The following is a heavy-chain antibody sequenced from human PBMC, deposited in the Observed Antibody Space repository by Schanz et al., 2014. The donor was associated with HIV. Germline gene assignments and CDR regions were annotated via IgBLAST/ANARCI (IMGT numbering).Heavy chain of an antibody. CDR2: ISWNSGSI. Sequence: EVQLVESGGRLVKPGESLTLSCITSGFTLSGYSMHWVRQAPGKGLEWVSGISWNSGSIGYADTVKGRFTISRDNSKNTLYLQMNSLRAEDTAVYYCARDGAMAFSLGMDVWGQGTTVTVSS. V-gene: IGHV3-9*01. CDR3: ARDGAMAFSLGMDV. D-gene: IGHD2-2*01. CDR1: GFTLSGYS. J-gene: IGHJ6*02.